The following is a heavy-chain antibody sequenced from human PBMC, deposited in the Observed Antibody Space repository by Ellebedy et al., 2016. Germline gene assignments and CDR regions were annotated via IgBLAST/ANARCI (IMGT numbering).Heavy chain of an antibody. CDR2: IKSKANGETT. V-gene: IGHV3-15*01. CDR3: ATALDGYDYEVHFDF. Sequence: GGSLRLSCAASGFTFSNAWMYWVRQAPGKELEWVGRIKSKANGETTHYAAPVEGRFTISRDDSKNTLYLQMSSLKTEDTAVYFCATALDGYDYEVHFDFWGQGTLVTVSS. J-gene: IGHJ4*02. CDR1: GFTFSNAW. D-gene: IGHD5-12*01.